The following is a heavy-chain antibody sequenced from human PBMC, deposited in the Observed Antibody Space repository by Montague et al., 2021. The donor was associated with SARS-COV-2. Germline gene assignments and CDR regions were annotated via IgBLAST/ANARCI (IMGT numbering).Heavy chain of an antibody. J-gene: IGHJ4*02. D-gene: IGHD1-26*01. Sequence: SETLSLTCTVSGGSISSFYWSWFRQPPGKGLEWIGYISDSGSTNYNPSLTSRVTMSVDTSKNQFSLKVNSVTAADTAVYYCARKGGGRSDLAYWGQGTLVTVSS. V-gene: IGHV4-59*08. CDR1: GGSISSFY. CDR2: ISDSGST. CDR3: ARKGGGRSDLAY.